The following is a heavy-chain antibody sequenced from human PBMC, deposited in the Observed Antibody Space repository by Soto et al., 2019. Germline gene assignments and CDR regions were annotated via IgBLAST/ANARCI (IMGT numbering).Heavy chain of an antibody. CDR3: ARGRSSTSPYPVGY. CDR1: GGSISSGGYY. J-gene: IGHJ4*02. CDR2: IYYSGST. V-gene: IGHV4-31*01. D-gene: IGHD2-2*01. Sequence: QVQLQESGPGLVKPSQTLSLTCTVSGGSISSGGYYWSWIRQHPGKGLEWIGYIYYSGSTYSNPSRKSLVTISEDTAKNQYALKLSSVTAADTAVYYCARGRSSTSPYPVGYWGQGTLVTVSS.